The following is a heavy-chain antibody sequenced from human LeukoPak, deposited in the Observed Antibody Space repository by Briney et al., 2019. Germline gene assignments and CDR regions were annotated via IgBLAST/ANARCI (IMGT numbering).Heavy chain of an antibody. CDR2: IYYSGST. D-gene: IGHD2-2*01. CDR3: ARRGYCSSTSCYEYWFDP. V-gene: IGHV4-39*01. CDR1: GGSISSSSYY. J-gene: IGHJ5*02. Sequence: SETLSLTCTLSGGSISSSSYYWGCIRQPPGKGLEWIGIIYYSGSTYYNPSLKSRLTISVDTSKNQFSLKLSSVTATDTAVYYCARRGYCSSTSCYEYWFDPWGQGTLVTVSS.